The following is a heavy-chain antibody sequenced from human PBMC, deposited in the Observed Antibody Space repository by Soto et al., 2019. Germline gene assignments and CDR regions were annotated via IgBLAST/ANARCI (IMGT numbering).Heavy chain of an antibody. CDR2: INPNGGGT. Sequence: ASVKVSCKASGYTFTGYYMHWVRQAPGQGLEWMGWINPNGGGTNYAQKFQGWVTMTRDTSISTAYMELSRLRSDDTAVYYCARSFKVHTAMAPLDYYHYGMDVWGQGTTVTVSS. CDR3: ARSFKVHTAMAPLDYYHYGMDV. D-gene: IGHD5-18*01. V-gene: IGHV1-2*04. CDR1: GYTFTGYY. J-gene: IGHJ6*02.